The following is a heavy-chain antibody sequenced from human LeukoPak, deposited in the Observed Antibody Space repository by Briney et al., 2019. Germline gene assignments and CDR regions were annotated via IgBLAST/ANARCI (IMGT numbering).Heavy chain of an antibody. D-gene: IGHD5-24*01. Sequence: PGGSLRLSCAASGFTFSIYALHWVRQAPGKGLEWVAVISDDGSNKLYADSVKGRFTISRDNSKNTLYLQMNSLRAEDTAVYYCARDLRLSDGSTISWGQGSLVTVSS. CDR3: ARDLRLSDGSTIS. V-gene: IGHV3-30*04. CDR1: GFTFSIYA. CDR2: ISDDGSNK. J-gene: IGHJ4*02.